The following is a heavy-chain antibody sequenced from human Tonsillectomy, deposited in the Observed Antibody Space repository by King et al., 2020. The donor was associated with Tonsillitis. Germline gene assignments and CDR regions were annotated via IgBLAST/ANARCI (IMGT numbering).Heavy chain of an antibody. J-gene: IGHJ1*01. Sequence: VQLVESGAEVKKPGASVKVSCKASGYTFTSYYMHWVRQAPGQGLEWMGIINPSGGSTSYAQKFQGRVTMTRDTSTSTVYMELSSLRSEDTAVYYCTRERPRYYDSSGYAEYFQHWGQGTLVTVSS. CDR1: GYTFTSYY. CDR2: INPSGGST. CDR3: TRERPRYYDSSGYAEYFQH. D-gene: IGHD3-22*01. V-gene: IGHV1-46*03.